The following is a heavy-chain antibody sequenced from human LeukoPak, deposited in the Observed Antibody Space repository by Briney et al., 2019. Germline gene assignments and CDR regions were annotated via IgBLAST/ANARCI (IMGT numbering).Heavy chain of an antibody. J-gene: IGHJ4*02. V-gene: IGHV3-7*01. CDR2: INRDGSES. CDR1: GFTFNNYW. Sequence: GGSLRLSCRASGFTFNNYWMSWVRQAPGQGLEWVGNINRDGSESYYGGSVKGRFTISRDNAKNSLFLQMNSLRADDTSVYYCAKWGPFCSHSYYPALDYWGQGVLVTVSS. CDR3: AKWGPFCSHSYYPALDY. D-gene: IGHD1-26*01.